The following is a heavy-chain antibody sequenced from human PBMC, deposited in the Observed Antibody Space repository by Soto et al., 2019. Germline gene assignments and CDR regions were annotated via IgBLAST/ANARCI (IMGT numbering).Heavy chain of an antibody. CDR3: ARPIPAASYDAFDI. V-gene: IGHV1-8*01. CDR2: MNPNSGNT. D-gene: IGHD2-2*01. CDR1: GYSFTSYD. Sequence: ASVKVSFKASGYSFTSYDINWVRQATGQGLEWMGWMNPNSGNTGYAQKFQGRVTMTRSTSISTAYMKLSSLRSEDTAVYYCARPIPAASYDAFDIWGQGTMVTVSS. J-gene: IGHJ3*02.